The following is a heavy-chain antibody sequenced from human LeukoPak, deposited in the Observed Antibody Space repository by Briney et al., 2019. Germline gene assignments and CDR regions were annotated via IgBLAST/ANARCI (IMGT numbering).Heavy chain of an antibody. Sequence: QPGGSLRLSCAASGFTFSSYWMSWVRQAPGKGLEWVANIKQDGSEKYYVDSVKGRFTISRDNAKNSLYLQMNSLRAEDTAVYYCAKDRTAYYYDSSGPDVYFDYWGQGTLVTVSS. CDR2: IKQDGSEK. V-gene: IGHV3-7*01. D-gene: IGHD3-22*01. J-gene: IGHJ4*02. CDR1: GFTFSSYW. CDR3: AKDRTAYYYDSSGPDVYFDY.